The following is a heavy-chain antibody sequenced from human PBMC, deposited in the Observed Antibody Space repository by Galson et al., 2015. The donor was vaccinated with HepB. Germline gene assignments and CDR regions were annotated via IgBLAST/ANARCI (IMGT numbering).Heavy chain of an antibody. J-gene: IGHJ6*02. CDR3: ARDTTTSHYYYGMDV. CDR1: GTSSSSYV. V-gene: IGHV1-69*06. Sequence: SVKVSCKASGTSSSSYVINWVRQAPGQGLEWIGGIIPFFGTTNYAERFQDRVTITADKSTSTAYMELSSLRVDDTAVYYCARDTTTSHYYYGMDVWGQGTTVTVSS. D-gene: IGHD4-17*01. CDR2: IIPFFGTT.